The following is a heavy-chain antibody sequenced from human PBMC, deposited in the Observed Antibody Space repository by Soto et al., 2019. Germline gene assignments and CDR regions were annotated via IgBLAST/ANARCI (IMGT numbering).Heavy chain of an antibody. D-gene: IGHD6-19*01. CDR3: AKDRGGFAGGWEYFDV. Sequence: SQTLSLTCAISGDSVSSNTAAWNWIRSSPSRGLEWLGRTYYRSNWRHDYAVSVKSRITANPDTSKNHFSLQLNSVTPDDTAVYYCAKDRGGFAGGWEYFDVWGQGALVTVSS. J-gene: IGHJ4*02. CDR1: GDSVSSNTAA. V-gene: IGHV6-1*01. CDR2: TYYRSNWRH.